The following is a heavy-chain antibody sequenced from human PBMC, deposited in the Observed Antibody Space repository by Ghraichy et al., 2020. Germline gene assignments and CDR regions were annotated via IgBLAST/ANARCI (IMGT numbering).Heavy chain of an antibody. J-gene: IGHJ6*02. CDR3: AKDKSEYYYDSSGYVLDYYYGMDV. D-gene: IGHD3-22*01. Sequence: GGSLRLSCAASGFTFSSYAMSWVRQAPGKGLEWVSAISGSGGSTYYADSVKGRFTISRDNSKNTLYLQMNSLRAEDTAVYYCAKDKSEYYYDSSGYVLDYYYGMDVWGQGTTVTVSS. V-gene: IGHV3-23*01. CDR2: ISGSGGST. CDR1: GFTFSSYA.